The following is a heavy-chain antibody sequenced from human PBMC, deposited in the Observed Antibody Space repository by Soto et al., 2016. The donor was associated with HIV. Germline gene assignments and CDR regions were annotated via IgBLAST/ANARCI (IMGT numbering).Heavy chain of an antibody. J-gene: IGHJ6*03. CDR2: ISGSGTTV. Sequence: QVQLVESGGGLVKPGGSLRLSCAASGFSFGDYYMSWVRQAPGKGLEWVSSISGSGTTVYYADSVKGRFTISRDNTKRSVFVQMNSLRAEDTAVYYCAREHRLEQLVYYNTYYMDVWGKGTTVSVSS. CDR3: AREHRLEQLVYYNTYYMDV. V-gene: IGHV3-11*04. CDR1: GFSFGDYY. D-gene: IGHD1-1*01.